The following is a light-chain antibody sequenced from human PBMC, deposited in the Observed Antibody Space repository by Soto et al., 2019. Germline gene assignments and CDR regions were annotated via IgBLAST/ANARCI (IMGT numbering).Light chain of an antibody. CDR2: WSS. CDR1: QRVLHSSTTETY. J-gene: IGKJ1*01. CDR3: QQYYGTPRT. Sequence: DIVMTQSPDSLAVSLGERATINCKSSQRVLHSSTTETYLAWYQQKPGQAPKLLIYWSSTREAGVPDRFSGSGSGTDFTLTISSLQAEDVAVYYCQQYYGTPRTFGQGTKVEIK. V-gene: IGKV4-1*01.